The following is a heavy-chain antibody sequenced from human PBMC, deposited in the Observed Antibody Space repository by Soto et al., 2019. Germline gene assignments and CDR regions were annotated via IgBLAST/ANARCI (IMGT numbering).Heavy chain of an antibody. CDR2: ISYDGNNK. D-gene: IGHD2-15*01. J-gene: IGHJ6*02. Sequence: QVQLVESGGGVVQPGRSLRLSCAASGFTFSNYAMYWVRQAPGKGLEWVAVISYDGNNKYYADSVKGRFTISRDNSKNALYLQMHSLSAEDTAVYYCARAGCDGGTCYTLVGLRYGMDVWGQGTTVTVSS. CDR3: ARAGCDGGTCYTLVGLRYGMDV. V-gene: IGHV3-30-3*01. CDR1: GFTFSNYA.